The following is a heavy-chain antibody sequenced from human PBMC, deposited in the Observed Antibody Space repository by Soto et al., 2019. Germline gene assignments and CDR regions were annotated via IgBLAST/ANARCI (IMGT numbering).Heavy chain of an antibody. D-gene: IGHD2-15*01. CDR2: ISYSGST. CDR3: ARDLKEYCSDGKCNWFDP. V-gene: IGHV4-59*01. Sequence: SETLCLSCTVSGASITTYYWSWIRQPPGKGLEWIGYISYSGSTDYNPSLKSRVTISFDASKNQISLQVRSATAADAAVYYCARDLKEYCSDGKCNWFDPWRQGTLVTVSS. CDR1: GASITTYY. J-gene: IGHJ5*02.